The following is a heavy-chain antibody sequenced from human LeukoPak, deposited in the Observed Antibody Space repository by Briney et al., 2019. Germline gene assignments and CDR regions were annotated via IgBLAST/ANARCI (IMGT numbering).Heavy chain of an antibody. CDR2: IYHSGST. Sequence: PSETLSLTCAVSGYSISSGYYWGWIRQPPGKGLEWIGSIYHSGSTYYNPSLKSRVTISVDTSKNQFSLKLSSVTAADTAVYYCARIQPLVGTVDYWGQGTLVTVSS. CDR3: ARIQPLVGTVDY. V-gene: IGHV4-38-2*01. D-gene: IGHD6-13*01. J-gene: IGHJ4*02. CDR1: GYSISSGYY.